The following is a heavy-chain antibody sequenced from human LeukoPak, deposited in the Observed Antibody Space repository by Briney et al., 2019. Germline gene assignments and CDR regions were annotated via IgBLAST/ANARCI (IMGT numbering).Heavy chain of an antibody. CDR3: ARDGPDYGDYINFDY. J-gene: IGHJ4*02. CDR2: MNPNSGNT. Sequence: ASVKVSCKASGYTFTSYDINWVRQATGQGLEWMGWMNPNSGNTGYAQKFQGRVTMTRNTSISTAYMELSSLRSEDTAVYFCARDGPDYGDYINFDYWGQGTLVTVSS. CDR1: GYTFTSYD. V-gene: IGHV1-8*01. D-gene: IGHD4-17*01.